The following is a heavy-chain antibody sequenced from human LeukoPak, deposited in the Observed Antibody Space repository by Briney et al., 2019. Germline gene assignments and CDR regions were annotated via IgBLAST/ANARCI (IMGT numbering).Heavy chain of an antibody. V-gene: IGHV3-30*01. Sequence: PGGSLRLSCAASGFTFSSYAMHWVRQAPGKGLEWVAVISYDGSNKYYADSVKGRFTISRDNSKNTLYLQMNSLRAEDTAVYYCARDGAFYCGGGSCPPLYYFDYWGQGTLVTVSS. J-gene: IGHJ4*02. CDR1: GFTFSSYA. CDR3: ARDGAFYCGGGSCPPLYYFDY. D-gene: IGHD2-15*01. CDR2: ISYDGSNK.